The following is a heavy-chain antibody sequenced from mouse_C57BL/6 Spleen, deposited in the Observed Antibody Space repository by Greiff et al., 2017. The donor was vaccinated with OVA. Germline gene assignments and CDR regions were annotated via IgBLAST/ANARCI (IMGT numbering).Heavy chain of an antibody. J-gene: IGHJ2*01. CDR3: ARSGYDFLYFDY. V-gene: IGHV1-82*01. CDR1: GYAFSSSW. CDR2: IYPGDGDT. Sequence: QVQLQQSGPELVKPGASVKISCKASGYAFSSSWMNWVKQRPGKGLEWIGRIYPGDGDTNFNGKFKGKATLTSDNSSSTAYMQLSSLTSEDSAVYFCARSGYDFLYFDYWGQGTTLTVSS. D-gene: IGHD2-4*01.